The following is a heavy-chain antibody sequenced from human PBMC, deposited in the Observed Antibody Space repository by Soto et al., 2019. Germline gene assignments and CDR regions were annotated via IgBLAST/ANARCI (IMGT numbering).Heavy chain of an antibody. CDR2: ISYDGSNK. J-gene: IGHJ6*02. CDR3: ARDGPISDLDV. D-gene: IGHD3-16*02. Sequence: QVQLVESGGGVVQPGRSLRLSCAASGFTFSSYAMHWVRQAPGKGLEGVAVISYDGSNKYYADSVKGRFTISRDNSKNPLELQMNSLRGEDTAVYYCARDGPISDLDVWGQGTTVTVSS. CDR1: GFTFSSYA. V-gene: IGHV3-30-3*01.